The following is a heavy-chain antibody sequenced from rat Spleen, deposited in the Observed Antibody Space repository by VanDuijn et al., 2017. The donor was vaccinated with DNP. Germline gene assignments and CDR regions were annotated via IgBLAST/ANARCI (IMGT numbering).Heavy chain of an antibody. CDR2: ITNTGIKT. CDR3: TRAGKWGGDY. V-gene: IGHV5-31*01. D-gene: IGHD3-7*01. CDR1: GFSLTSYG. J-gene: IGHJ2*01. Sequence: VQLKESGPGLVQPSQTLSLTCTVSGFSLTSYGVHWIRQAPGKGLEWVASITNTGIKTYYPDSVKGRFTISRDNAKSTLYLQMNSLRSEDTATYYCTRAGKWGGDYWGQGVMVTVSS.